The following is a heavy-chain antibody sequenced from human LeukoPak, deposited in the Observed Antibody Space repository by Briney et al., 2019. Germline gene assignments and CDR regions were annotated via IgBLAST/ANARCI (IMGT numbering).Heavy chain of an antibody. V-gene: IGHV4-30-2*01. CDR1: GGSISSGGYS. CDR2: IYHSGST. CDR3: ARGVGIVLMVYAIRVDY. J-gene: IGHJ4*02. Sequence: NPSETLSLTCAVSGGSISSGGYSWSWIRQPPGKGLEWIGYIYHSGSTYYNPSLKSRVTISVDTSKNQFSLKLSSVTAADTAVYYCARGVGIVLMVYAIRVDYWGQGTLVTVSS. D-gene: IGHD2-8*01.